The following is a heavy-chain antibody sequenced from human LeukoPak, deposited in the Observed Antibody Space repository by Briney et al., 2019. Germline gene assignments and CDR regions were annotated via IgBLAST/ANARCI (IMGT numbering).Heavy chain of an antibody. CDR3: ARHSGSYYGVPEY. Sequence: GGSLRLSCAASGFTFSSHSMNWVRQAPGKGLEWVSSISSSSSYIYYADSVKGRFTISRDNAKNSLYLQMNSLRAEDTAVYYCARHSGSYYGVPEYWGQGTLVTVSS. D-gene: IGHD1-26*01. CDR1: GFTFSSHS. J-gene: IGHJ4*02. CDR2: ISSSSSYI. V-gene: IGHV3-21*01.